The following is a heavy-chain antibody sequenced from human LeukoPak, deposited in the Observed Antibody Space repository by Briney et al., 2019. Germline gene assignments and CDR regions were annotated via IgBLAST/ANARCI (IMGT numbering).Heavy chain of an antibody. CDR1: GGSISSGGYS. Sequence: SETLSLTCAVSGGSISSGGYSWSWIRQPPGKGLEWIGYIYHSGSTYYNPSLKSRDTISVDRSKNQFSLKLSSVTAADTAVYYCARGGDCSSTSCYSPYGMDVWGKGTTVTVSS. CDR3: ARGGDCSSTSCYSPYGMDV. CDR2: IYHSGST. J-gene: IGHJ6*04. D-gene: IGHD2-2*01. V-gene: IGHV4-30-2*01.